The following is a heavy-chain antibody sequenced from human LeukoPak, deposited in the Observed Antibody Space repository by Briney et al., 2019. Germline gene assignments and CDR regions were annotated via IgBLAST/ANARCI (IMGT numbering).Heavy chain of an antibody. V-gene: IGHV4-34*01. CDR2: INHSGST. CDR1: GGSFSGYY. J-gene: IGHJ3*02. D-gene: IGHD5-12*01. CDR3: ARGGYSGYDFGRGAFDT. Sequence: PSETLSLTCAVYGGSFSGYYWSWIRQPPGKGLEWIGEINHSGSTNYNPSLKSRVTISVDTSKNQFSLKLSSVTAADTAVYYCARGGYSGYDFGRGAFDTWGQGTMVTVSS.